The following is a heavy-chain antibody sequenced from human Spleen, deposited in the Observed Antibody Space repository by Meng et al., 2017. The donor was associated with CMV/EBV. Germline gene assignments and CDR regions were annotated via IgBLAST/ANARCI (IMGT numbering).Heavy chain of an antibody. CDR2: VTGSGGST. Sequence: GESLKISCAASGFTVSSNYMSWVRQAPGKGLEWVSAVTGSGGSTYYADSVKGRFTISRDNSKNTLYLQMNSLRVEDTAVYYCAKAFSSSWYREYYDYWGQGTLVTVSS. V-gene: IGHV3-23*01. CDR1: GFTVSSNY. D-gene: IGHD6-13*01. J-gene: IGHJ4*02. CDR3: AKAFSSSWYREYYDY.